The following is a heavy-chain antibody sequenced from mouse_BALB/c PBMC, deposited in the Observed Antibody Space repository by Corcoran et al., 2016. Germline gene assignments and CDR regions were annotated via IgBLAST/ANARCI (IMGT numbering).Heavy chain of an antibody. D-gene: IGHD2-14*01. J-gene: IGHJ2*01. CDR2: IDPANGNT. CDR1: GFNIKDTY. CDR3: ASDYRYLYYIDY. V-gene: IGHV14-3*02. Sequence: EVQLQQSGAELVKPGASVKLSCTASGFNIKDTYMHWVKQRPEQGLEWIGRIDPANGNTKYDPKFQGKATITADTSSNTAYLQLSSLTSEDTAVYYCASDYRYLYYIDYWCQGTTLTVS.